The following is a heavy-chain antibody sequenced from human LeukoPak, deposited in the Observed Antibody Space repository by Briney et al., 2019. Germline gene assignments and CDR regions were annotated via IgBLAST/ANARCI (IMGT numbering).Heavy chain of an antibody. J-gene: IGHJ4*02. V-gene: IGHV1-46*01. CDR2: INPSGGNT. D-gene: IGHD2-15*01. Sequence: ASETVSCTASGYTFTSYYIHWVRQAPGQGLEWMGIINPSGGNTNYARKFQGRVTMTRDTSTSTVYMELSSLRSEDTAMYYCAREEDGGYFDYWGQGTVVTVSS. CDR1: GYTFTSYY. CDR3: AREEDGGYFDY.